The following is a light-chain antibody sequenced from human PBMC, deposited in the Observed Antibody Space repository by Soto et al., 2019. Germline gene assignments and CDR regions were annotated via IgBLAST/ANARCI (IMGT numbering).Light chain of an antibody. Sequence: DIQMTQSASSLSASVGERVTITCRASQGINKYLAWFQQKPGKAPKCLVYATSTLQPAVPSKFSGSGSGTALSVTFSILQPEDFATDYYQQYHSYPITFGLRTRLEI. V-gene: IGKV1-16*02. CDR3: QQYHSYPIT. J-gene: IGKJ5*01. CDR1: QGINKY. CDR2: ATS.